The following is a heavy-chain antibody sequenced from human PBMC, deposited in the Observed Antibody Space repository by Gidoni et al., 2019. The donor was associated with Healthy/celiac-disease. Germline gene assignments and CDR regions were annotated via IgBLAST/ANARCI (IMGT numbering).Heavy chain of an antibody. CDR2: ISGSGGST. CDR1: GFTFRSYA. D-gene: IGHD6-19*01. Sequence: EVPLLESGGGLVQPGGSLRLSCAASGFTFRSYAMSWVCQAPGKGLAWVSAISGSGGSTYYAESVKGRFTISRDNSKNTLYLQMNSLRAEDTAVYYCAKDRAVAGTWGQGTLVTVSS. CDR3: AKDRAVAGT. J-gene: IGHJ4*02. V-gene: IGHV3-23*01.